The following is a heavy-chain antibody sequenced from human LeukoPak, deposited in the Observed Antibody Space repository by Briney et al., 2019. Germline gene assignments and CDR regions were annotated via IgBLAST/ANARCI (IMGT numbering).Heavy chain of an antibody. Sequence: GGSLRLSCAASGFTVSSNYMSWVRQAPGKGLEWVSVIYSGSSTYYADSVKGRFTISRDNSKNTLYLQMNSLRAEDTAVYYCARGYDSSGYSFDYWGQGTLVTVSS. V-gene: IGHV3-66*01. CDR2: IYSGSST. D-gene: IGHD3-22*01. CDR3: ARGYDSSGYSFDY. J-gene: IGHJ4*02. CDR1: GFTVSSNY.